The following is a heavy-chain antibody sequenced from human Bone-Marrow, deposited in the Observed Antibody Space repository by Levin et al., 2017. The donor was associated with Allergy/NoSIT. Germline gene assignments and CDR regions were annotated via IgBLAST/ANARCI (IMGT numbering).Heavy chain of an antibody. J-gene: IGHJ6*03. CDR3: ARVVSEVGEFYGSTTVFQGFFYYYMDV. V-gene: IGHV4-59*01. CDR1: GGSISNYY. D-gene: IGHD3-10*01. CDR2: IDYTETT. Sequence: NPSETLSLNCSVSGGSISNYYWSWIRQSPGKGLQWIGYIDYTETTKYNPSLKSRVTISIDTSKKQFSLNLNSVTAADAAVYYCARVVSEVGEFYGSTTVFQGFFYYYMDVWGKGTTVTVSS.